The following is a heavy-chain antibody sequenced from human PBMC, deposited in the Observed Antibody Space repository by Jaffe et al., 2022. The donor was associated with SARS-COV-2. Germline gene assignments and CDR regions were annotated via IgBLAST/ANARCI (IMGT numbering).Heavy chain of an antibody. V-gene: IGHV3-15*01. D-gene: IGHD3-3*01. CDR3: SWIGETNSYYYLGV. CDR1: GLTFNYAW. J-gene: IGHJ6*03. Sequence: EVQLAESGGGLVKPGGSLRLSCATSGLTFNYAWMSWVRQGPGKGLEWVGRMKSKAGGGTTEYAASVKGRFTISRDDSKNTLYLEMNSLKAEDTAVYFCSWIGETNSYYYLGVWGKGTTVTVS. CDR2: MKSKAGGGTT.